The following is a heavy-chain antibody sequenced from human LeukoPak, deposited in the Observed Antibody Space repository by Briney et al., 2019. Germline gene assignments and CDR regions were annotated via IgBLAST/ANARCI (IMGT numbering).Heavy chain of an antibody. CDR1: GFTFSSYA. J-gene: IGHJ6*02. CDR3: AKSLSGIAAAPYYYHGMDV. CDR2: ISGSGGST. Sequence: GGSLRLSCAASGFTFSSYAMSWVRQAPGKGLEWVSAISGSGGSTYYADSVKGRFTISRDNSKNTLYLQMNSLRAEDTAVYYCAKSLSGIAAAPYYYHGMDVWGQGTTVTVSS. V-gene: IGHV3-23*01. D-gene: IGHD6-13*01.